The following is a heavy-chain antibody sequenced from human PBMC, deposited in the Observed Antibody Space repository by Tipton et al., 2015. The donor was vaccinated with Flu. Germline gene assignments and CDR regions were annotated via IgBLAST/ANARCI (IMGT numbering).Heavy chain of an antibody. D-gene: IGHD3-16*02. CDR1: GGSFTSSY. Sequence: TLSLTCSISGGSFTSSYCNWIRQSAGKGLEWIGRIYRTGTTNYNPSLESRVTLSVDTSKKNYTLELRSVTAADTAVYYCAGDEGGYTFDAFDIWGQGKMVTVSS. CDR2: IYRTGTT. V-gene: IGHV4-4*07. J-gene: IGHJ3*02. CDR3: AGDEGGYTFDAFDI.